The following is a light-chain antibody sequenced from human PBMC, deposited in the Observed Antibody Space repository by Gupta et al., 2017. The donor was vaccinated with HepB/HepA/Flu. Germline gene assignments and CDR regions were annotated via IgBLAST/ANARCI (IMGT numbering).Light chain of an antibody. J-gene: IGLJ1*01. CDR1: SIGSYS. CDR2: DDS. Sequence: SHLLTQPPSVSGAPGKTARITCGGNSIGSYSVNWYQQKPGQAPALVVYDDSDRPSGIHERFSGSNSGNTATLTISSVEAGDEADYYCQVWHRSSDHYVFGSGTKVTVL. V-gene: IGLV3-21*03. CDR3: QVWHRSSDHYV.